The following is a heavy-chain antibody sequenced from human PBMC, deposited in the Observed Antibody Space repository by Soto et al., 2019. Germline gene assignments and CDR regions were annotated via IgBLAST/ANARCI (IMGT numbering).Heavy chain of an antibody. D-gene: IGHD5-12*01. CDR2: IMPIFRTP. V-gene: IGHV1-69*12. Sequence: QVQLEQSGAEVKRPGSSVKVSCKASGGTFTTSAISWVRQAPGQGLEWMAGIMPIFRTPDYAQKFQGRVTVTADASTSTAYMELSGLRSDDTAVYYCARDKDRLQLGANYYYILDVWGQGTTVTVSS. CDR1: GGTFTTSA. J-gene: IGHJ6*02. CDR3: ARDKDRLQLGANYYYILDV.